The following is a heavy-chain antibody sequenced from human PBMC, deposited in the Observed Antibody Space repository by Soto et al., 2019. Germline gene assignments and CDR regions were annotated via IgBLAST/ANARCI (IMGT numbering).Heavy chain of an antibody. CDR3: ARDGGGFALDI. V-gene: IGHV3-48*03. Sequence: GGSLRLSCAASGFTFSSYEMNWARQAPGKGLEWVSYISSSGSTIYYADSVKGRFTISRDNAKNSLYLQMNSLRAEDTAVYYCARDGGGFALDIWGQGTMVTVSS. CDR2: ISSSGSTI. CDR1: GFTFSSYE. J-gene: IGHJ3*02. D-gene: IGHD3-10*01.